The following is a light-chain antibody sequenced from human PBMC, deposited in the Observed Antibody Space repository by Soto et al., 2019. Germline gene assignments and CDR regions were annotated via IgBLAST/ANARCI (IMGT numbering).Light chain of an antibody. Sequence: DIQMTQSPSTLSASVGDRVIITCRASQTVERWMAWYQQKPGKAPKLLIYDASSLESGVPSRFSGSGSGTEFTLTISSLQPDDFATYYCQQYNSYSGTFGQGTKVEIK. CDR1: QTVERW. CDR2: DAS. J-gene: IGKJ1*01. CDR3: QQYNSYSGT. V-gene: IGKV1-5*01.